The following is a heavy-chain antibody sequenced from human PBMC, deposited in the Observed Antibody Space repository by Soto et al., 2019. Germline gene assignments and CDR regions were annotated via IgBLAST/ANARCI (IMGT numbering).Heavy chain of an antibody. D-gene: IGHD6-13*01. J-gene: IGHJ5*02. CDR3: ARGRRIASGSFDP. Sequence: SETLSLTCAVYGGSFSGYYWSWIRQPPGKGLEWIGEINHSGSTNYNPSLKSRVTISVDTSKNQFSLKLSSVTAADTAVYYCARGRRIASGSFDPWGQGTLVTVS. CDR1: GGSFSGYY. V-gene: IGHV4-34*01. CDR2: INHSGST.